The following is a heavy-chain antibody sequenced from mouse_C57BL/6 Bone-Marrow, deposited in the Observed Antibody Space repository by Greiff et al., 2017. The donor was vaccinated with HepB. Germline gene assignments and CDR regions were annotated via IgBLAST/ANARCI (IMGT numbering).Heavy chain of an antibody. CDR1: GYTFTSYW. CDR2: IYPGNSDT. CDR3: TGTVVARYWYFDV. J-gene: IGHJ1*03. Sequence: VQLQQSGTVLARPGASVKMSCKTSGYTFTSYWMHWVKQRPGQGLEWIGAIYPGNSDTSYNQKFKGKAKLTAVTSASTAYMELSSLTNEDSAVYYCTGTVVARYWYFDVWGTGTTVTVSS. D-gene: IGHD1-1*01. V-gene: IGHV1-5*01.